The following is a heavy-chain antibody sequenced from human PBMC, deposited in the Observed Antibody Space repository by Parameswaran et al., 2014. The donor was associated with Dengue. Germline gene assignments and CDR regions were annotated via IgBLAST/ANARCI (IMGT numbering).Heavy chain of an antibody. CDR2: IKSKTDGGTT. V-gene: IGHV3-15*01. D-gene: IGHD6-6*01. CDR3: TRGVRRGSSMDY. Sequence: AGGSLRLSCAASGFTFSNAWMSWVRQAPGKGLEWVGRIKSKTDGGTTDYAAPVKGRFTISRDDSKNTLYLQMNSLTTEDTAVYFCTRGVRRGSSMDYWGQGNAGHRLL. J-gene: IGHJ4*02. CDR1: GFTFSNAW.